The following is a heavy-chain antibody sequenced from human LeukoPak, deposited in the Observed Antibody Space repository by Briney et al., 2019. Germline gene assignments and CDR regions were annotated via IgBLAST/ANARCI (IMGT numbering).Heavy chain of an antibody. J-gene: IGHJ4*02. CDR2: IDPSDSYT. Sequence: GGSPKISCKGSGYIFSNYWISRVRQLSGKGLEGMGRIDPSDSYTNYSPSFQGHVTISADKSISTAYLPWSSLKASDTAMYYCARRDRVVGSGSYSDWGQGTLVTVSS. V-gene: IGHV5-10-1*01. CDR1: GYIFSNYW. D-gene: IGHD3-10*01. CDR3: ARRDRVVGSGSYSD.